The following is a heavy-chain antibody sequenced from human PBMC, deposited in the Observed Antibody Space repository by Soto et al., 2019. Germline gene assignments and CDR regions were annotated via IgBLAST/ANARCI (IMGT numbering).Heavy chain of an antibody. Sequence: ASVKVSCKASGYTFTSYYMHWVRQAPGQGLEWMGIINPSGGSTSYAQKFQGRVTMTRDTSTSTVYMELSSLRSEDTAVYYCARWCGGDCSYYYGMDVWGQGTTVTVS. J-gene: IGHJ6*02. CDR3: ARWCGGDCSYYYGMDV. V-gene: IGHV1-46*03. CDR2: INPSGGST. D-gene: IGHD2-21*02. CDR1: GYTFTSYY.